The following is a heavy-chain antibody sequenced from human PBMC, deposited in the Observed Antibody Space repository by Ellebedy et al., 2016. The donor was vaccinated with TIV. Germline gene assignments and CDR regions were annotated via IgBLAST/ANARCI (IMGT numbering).Heavy chain of an antibody. CDR2: ITQDGSEK. J-gene: IGHJ3*02. CDR1: AFSFSSYW. Sequence: GGSLRLSCAASAFSFSSYWMTWVRQAPGKGLEWVANITQDGSEKHYVDSVEGRFTISRDNAKKSLYLQMISLRAEDTAVYYCASDGSYGDFLSPTHAFETWGQGTMVSVSS. CDR3: ASDGSYGDFLSPTHAFET. V-gene: IGHV3-7*01. D-gene: IGHD4-17*01.